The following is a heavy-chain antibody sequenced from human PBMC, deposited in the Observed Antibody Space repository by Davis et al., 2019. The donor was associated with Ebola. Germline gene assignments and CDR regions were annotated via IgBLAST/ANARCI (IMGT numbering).Heavy chain of an antibody. Sequence: SVKVSCKASGGTFSSYAISWVRQAPGQGLEWMGGIIPIFGTANYAQKFQGRVTITADKSTSTAYMELSSLRTEDTAVYYCARSLSRELELRIFDYWGQGTLVTVSS. V-gene: IGHV1-69*06. CDR3: ARSLSRELELRIFDY. D-gene: IGHD1-7*01. J-gene: IGHJ4*02. CDR1: GGTFSSYA. CDR2: IIPIFGTA.